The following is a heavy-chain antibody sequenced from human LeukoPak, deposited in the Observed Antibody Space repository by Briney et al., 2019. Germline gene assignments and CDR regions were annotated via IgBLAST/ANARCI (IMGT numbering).Heavy chain of an antibody. CDR3: TRGDYYDTSGYYFLFDY. V-gene: IGHV3-49*04. J-gene: IGHJ4*02. CDR2: IRSEAYGGTT. Sequence: GGSLRLSCTASGFTFGDYGMSWVRQAPGKGLEWVGFIRSEAYGGTTEYAASVKGRFTISRDDSKSIAYLQMNSLKTEDTAVYYCTRGDYYDTSGYYFLFDYWGQGTLVTVSS. D-gene: IGHD3-22*01. CDR1: GFTFGDYG.